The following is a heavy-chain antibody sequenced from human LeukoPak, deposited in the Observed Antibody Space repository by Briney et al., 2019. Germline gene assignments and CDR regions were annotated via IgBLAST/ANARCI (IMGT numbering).Heavy chain of an antibody. CDR3: AREDPTRVAAAGGFGY. D-gene: IGHD6-13*01. CDR2: INPNSGGT. J-gene: IGHJ4*02. CDR1: GYTFTGYY. V-gene: IGHV1-2*02. Sequence: ASVKVSCKASGYTFTGYYMHWVRQAPGQGLEWMGWINPNSGGTNYAQKFQGRVTMTRDTSISTAYMELSRLRSDDTAVYYCAREDPTRVAAAGGFGYWGQGTLVTVSS.